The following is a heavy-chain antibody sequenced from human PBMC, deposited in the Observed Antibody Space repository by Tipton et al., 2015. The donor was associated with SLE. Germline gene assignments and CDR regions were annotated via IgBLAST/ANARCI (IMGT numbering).Heavy chain of an antibody. D-gene: IGHD7-27*01. J-gene: IGHJ4*02. V-gene: IGHV3-73*01. CDR3: VRDNWGLDS. Sequence: SLRLSCAASGLSFSGSAIHWVRQASGKGLEWVGRIRRKANSYATAYAASVKGRFTISRDDSQNSLYLQMNSLKTEDTAVYYCVRDNWGLDSWGQGTLVTVSS. CDR1: GLSFSGSA. CDR2: IRRKANSYAT.